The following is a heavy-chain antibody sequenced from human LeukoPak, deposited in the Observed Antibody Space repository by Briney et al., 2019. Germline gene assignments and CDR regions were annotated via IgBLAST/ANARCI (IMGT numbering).Heavy chain of an antibody. J-gene: IGHJ5*02. CDR2: IIPIFGIA. Sequence: SVKVSCKASGGTFSSYAISWVRQAPGQRLEWMGRIIPIFGIANYAQKFQGRVTITEDKSTSTAYMELSSLRSEDTAVYYCARSPRAGYCSGGSCGWFDPWGQGTPVTVSS. CDR3: ARSPRAGYCSGGSCGWFDP. V-gene: IGHV1-69*04. CDR1: GGTFSSYA. D-gene: IGHD2-15*01.